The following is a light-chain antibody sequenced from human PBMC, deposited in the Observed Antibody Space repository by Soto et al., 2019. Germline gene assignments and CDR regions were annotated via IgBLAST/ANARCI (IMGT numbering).Light chain of an antibody. Sequence: ENVLTQSPATMSLSPGEGATLSCRASQSINTYLAWYQQKPGQAPRLLIYDAAKRATGIPARFSGSGSGTNFTLTISSLEPQDFAVYFCHQRRSSQVTFGQGTRLEIK. V-gene: IGKV3-11*01. CDR2: DAA. CDR3: HQRRSSQVT. J-gene: IGKJ5*01. CDR1: QSINTY.